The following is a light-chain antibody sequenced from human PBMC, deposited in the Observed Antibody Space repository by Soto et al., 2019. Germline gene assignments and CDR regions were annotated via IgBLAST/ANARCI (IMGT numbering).Light chain of an antibody. CDR3: QQYNNWPPYT. J-gene: IGKJ2*01. V-gene: IGKV3-15*01. Sequence: EIVMTQSPATLSVSPGERATLSCRASQSVSSNLAWYQQKPGQAPRLLIYGASTRATGIPARFSGSGSGPEFGLTISGLQSEDFAVYYCQQYNNWPPYTFGQWTRVDIK. CDR1: QSVSSN. CDR2: GAS.